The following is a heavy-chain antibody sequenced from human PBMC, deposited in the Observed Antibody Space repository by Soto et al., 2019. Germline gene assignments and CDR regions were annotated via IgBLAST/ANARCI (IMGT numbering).Heavy chain of an antibody. Sequence: EVQLVQSGAEVKRPGESLKISCKGSGYSFSIYWIGWVRQMPGKGLEWMGVIYPGDSDTRYSPSFQGQVTISADRSINTAYLQWSSLKASDTAMYYCARQDGDGLFYFDYWGQGTLVTVSS. CDR1: GYSFSIYW. V-gene: IGHV5-51*01. CDR2: IYPGDSDT. J-gene: IGHJ4*02. CDR3: ARQDGDGLFYFDY. D-gene: IGHD4-17*01.